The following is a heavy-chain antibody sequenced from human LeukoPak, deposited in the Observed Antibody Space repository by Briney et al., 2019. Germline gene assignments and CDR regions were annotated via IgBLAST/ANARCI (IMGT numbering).Heavy chain of an antibody. D-gene: IGHD1-26*01. J-gene: IGHJ6*03. Sequence: ASVKVSCKAAGYTFIGYYIHWVRQAPGQGLEWMGWINPNSGGTNYAQRFQGRVTMTRDTCMSTAYMELSRLRSDDTAVYFCARAESGHYYYYMDVWGKGTTVTVSS. V-gene: IGHV1-2*02. CDR1: GYTFIGYY. CDR2: INPNSGGT. CDR3: ARAESGHYYYYMDV.